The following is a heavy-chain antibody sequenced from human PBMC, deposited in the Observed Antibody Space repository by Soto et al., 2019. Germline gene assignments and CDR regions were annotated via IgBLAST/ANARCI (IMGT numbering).Heavy chain of an antibody. J-gene: IGHJ6*03. D-gene: IGHD4-17*01. Sequence: PSETLSLTCTVSGGSISSSSYYWGWIRQPPGKGLEWIGSIYYSGSTYYNPSLKSRVTISVDTSKNQFSLKLSSVTAADTAVYYCARKKMTTAWYYYMDVWGKGTTVTVSS. V-gene: IGHV4-39*01. CDR1: GGSISSSSYY. CDR3: ARKKMTTAWYYYMDV. CDR2: IYYSGST.